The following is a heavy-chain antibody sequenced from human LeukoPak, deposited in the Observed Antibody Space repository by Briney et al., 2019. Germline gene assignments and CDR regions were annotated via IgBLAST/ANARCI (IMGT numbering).Heavy chain of an antibody. CDR2: IYSGGNT. Sequence: GGSLRLSCAVSGFTVSSNYMSWVRQAPGKGLEWVSVIYSGGNTYYADSVKGRFTICRDNSKNALYLQMSSRRAEDTAVYYCARREDSSGFFDYWGQGTLVTVSS. V-gene: IGHV3-53*01. CDR1: GFTVSSNY. D-gene: IGHD3-22*01. J-gene: IGHJ4*02. CDR3: ARREDSSGFFDY.